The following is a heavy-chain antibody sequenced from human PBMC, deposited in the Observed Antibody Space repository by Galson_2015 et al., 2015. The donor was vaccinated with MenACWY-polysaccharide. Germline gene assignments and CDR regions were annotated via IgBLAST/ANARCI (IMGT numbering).Heavy chain of an antibody. Sequence: SLRLSCAASGFSLSGYNMNWVRQASGKGLEWVGHIRSKANSYATAYAASVKGRFTISRDDSKNTAYLQMNSLRTEDTAVYYCTGIVPGTNSFDYWGPGTLVTVSS. J-gene: IGHJ4*02. D-gene: IGHD2-2*01. CDR2: IRSKANSYAT. CDR1: GFSLSGYN. CDR3: TGIVPGTNSFDY. V-gene: IGHV3-73*01.